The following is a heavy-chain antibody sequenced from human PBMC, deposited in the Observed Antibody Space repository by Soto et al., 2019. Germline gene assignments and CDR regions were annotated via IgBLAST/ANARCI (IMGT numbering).Heavy chain of an antibody. D-gene: IGHD2-2*01. Sequence: SETLSLTCAVYGGSFSGYYWSWIRQPPGKGLEWIGEINHSGSTNYNPSLKSRVTISVDTSKNRFSLKLSSVTAADTAVYYCASSCSSTSCYDAFDIWGQGTMVTVSS. CDR2: INHSGST. CDR3: ASSCSSTSCYDAFDI. J-gene: IGHJ3*02. V-gene: IGHV4-34*01. CDR1: GGSFSGYY.